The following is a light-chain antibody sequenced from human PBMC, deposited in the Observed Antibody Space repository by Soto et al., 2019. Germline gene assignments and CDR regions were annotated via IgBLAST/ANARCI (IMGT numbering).Light chain of an antibody. CDR2: GAS. V-gene: IGKV1-5*01. CDR1: QSVSNW. Sequence: DNQMTQSPSTLSASVGDRVTITCRASQSVSNWLAWYQQRPGKAPQLLMYGASTLDSGVPSRFSGSGSGTNFTLTFSSLQPDDFATYYCQHYNSCSATFGHGTKVDIK. J-gene: IGKJ3*01. CDR3: QHYNSCSAT.